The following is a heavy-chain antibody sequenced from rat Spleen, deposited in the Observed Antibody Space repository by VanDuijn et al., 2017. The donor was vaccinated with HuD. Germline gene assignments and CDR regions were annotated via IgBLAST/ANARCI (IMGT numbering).Heavy chain of an antibody. Sequence: EVQLVESGGGLVQPGRSLKLSCAASGFSFSDYYMAWVRQAPKKGLEWVAYITNTGGSTYYPDSVKGRFTISRDNAKSTLYLQMNSLRSEDTATYYCTRGWELGYYFDYWGQGVMVTVSS. V-gene: IGHV5-27*01. D-gene: IGHD5-1*01. CDR3: TRGWELGYYFDY. CDR2: ITNTGGST. J-gene: IGHJ2*01. CDR1: GFSFSDYY.